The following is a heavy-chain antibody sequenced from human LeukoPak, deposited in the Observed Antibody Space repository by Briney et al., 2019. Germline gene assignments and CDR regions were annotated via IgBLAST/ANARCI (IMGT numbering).Heavy chain of an antibody. CDR3: ARGGYYDILTGYPFDY. Sequence: SETLSLICAVYGGSFSGYYWSWIRQPPGKGLEWIGEINHSGSTNYNPSLTSRVTISVDTSKNQFSLKLSSVTAADTAVYYCARGGYYDILTGYPFDYWGQGTLVTVSS. J-gene: IGHJ4*02. V-gene: IGHV4-34*01. CDR1: GGSFSGYY. D-gene: IGHD3-9*01. CDR2: INHSGST.